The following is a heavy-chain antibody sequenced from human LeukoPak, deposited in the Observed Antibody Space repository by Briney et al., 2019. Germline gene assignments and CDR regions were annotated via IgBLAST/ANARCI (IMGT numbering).Heavy chain of an antibody. CDR1: GGSISSGSYF. J-gene: IGHJ5*02. V-gene: IGHV4-61*02. Sequence: PSQTLSLTCTVSGGSISSGSYFWNWIRQPAGKGLEWIGRVYTSGSTNYNPSLKSRVTISLDTSKNQFSLKLSSVTAADTAVYYCAGLVVVTVHTSLLRWFDPWGQGTLVTVSS. CDR2: VYTSGST. CDR3: AGLVVVTVHTSLLRWFDP. D-gene: IGHD2-21*02.